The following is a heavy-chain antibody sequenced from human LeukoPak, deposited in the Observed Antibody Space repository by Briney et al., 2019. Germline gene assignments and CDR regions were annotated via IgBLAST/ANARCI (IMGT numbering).Heavy chain of an antibody. Sequence: ASVKVSCKASGYTFTSYYMHWVRQAPGQGLEWMGIINPSGGSTSYAQKFQGRVTMTRDTSTSTVYMELSSLRSEDTAVYYCARDFVWYVVVPAAHRFDYWGQGTLVTVSS. D-gene: IGHD2-2*01. CDR1: GYTFTSYY. J-gene: IGHJ4*02. CDR2: INPSGGST. V-gene: IGHV1-46*01. CDR3: ARDFVWYVVVPAAHRFDY.